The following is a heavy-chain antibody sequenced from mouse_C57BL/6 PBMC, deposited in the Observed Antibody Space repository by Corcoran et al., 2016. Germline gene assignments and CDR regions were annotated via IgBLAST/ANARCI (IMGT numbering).Heavy chain of an antibody. J-gene: IGHJ2*01. CDR2: INPNNGGT. Sequence: EVQLQQSGPELVKPGASVKISCKASGYTFTDYYMNWVKQSHGKSLEWIGDINPNNGGTSYNQKFKGKATLTVDKSSSTAYMELRSLTSEDSAVYYCARVGLRRFDYWGQGTTLTVSS. D-gene: IGHD2-4*01. CDR3: ARVGLRRFDY. CDR1: GYTFTDYY. V-gene: IGHV1-26*01.